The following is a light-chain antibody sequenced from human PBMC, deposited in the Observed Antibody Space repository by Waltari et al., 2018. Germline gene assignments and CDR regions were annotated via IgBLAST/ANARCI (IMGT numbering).Light chain of an antibody. CDR3: QNHERLPAT. Sequence: VLTQSPGTLSLSPGETATLSCRASQSISKYLVWYQQRPGHAPRLLIYAASTRAIGVPDRFSGSGYGTDFTLTISRLEPEDFAVYYCQNHERLPATFGQGTKVEIK. V-gene: IGKV3-20*01. J-gene: IGKJ1*01. CDR2: AAS. CDR1: QSISKY.